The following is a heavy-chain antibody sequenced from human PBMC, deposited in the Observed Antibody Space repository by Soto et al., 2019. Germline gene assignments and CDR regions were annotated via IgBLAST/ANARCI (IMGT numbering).Heavy chain of an antibody. Sequence: QVQLQESGPGLVKPSGTLSLTCAVSGGSISSSNWWSWVRQPPGKGLEWFGEIYHSGSTNYNPSLKCPVTILVDKSKNQFSLKLSSVAAADTAVYYCVGARKGYGYGYRGYFYYCGQGTLVAVSS. V-gene: IGHV4-4*02. D-gene: IGHD5-18*01. CDR2: IYHSGST. CDR3: VGARKGYGYGYRGYFYY. J-gene: IGHJ4*02. CDR1: GGSISSSNW.